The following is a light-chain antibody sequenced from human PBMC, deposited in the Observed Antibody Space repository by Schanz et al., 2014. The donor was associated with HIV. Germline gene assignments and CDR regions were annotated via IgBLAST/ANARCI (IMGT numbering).Light chain of an antibody. CDR1: SSDVGGYNH. CDR3: CSYAGSSTWV. V-gene: IGLV2-23*02. CDR2: DVS. J-gene: IGLJ3*02. Sequence: QSVLTQPASVSGSPGQSITISCTGTSSDVGGYNHVSWYQQHPGKAPKLMIYDVSNRPSGVSNRFSGSKSGNTASLTISGLQAEDEADYYCCSYAGSSTWVFGGGTKLTVL.